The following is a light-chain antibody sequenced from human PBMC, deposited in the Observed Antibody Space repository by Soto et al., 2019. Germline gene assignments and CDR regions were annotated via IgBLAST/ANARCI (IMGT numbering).Light chain of an antibody. J-gene: IGKJ1*01. V-gene: IGKV1-5*03. Sequence: DIQMTQSPSTLSASVGDRVTITCRASQSISSWLAWYQQKPGKAPKLLIYKASSLDSGVPSRCSGSGSGTEYTLTISSLQPDDFATYYCQQYNSYWPFGQGNKVEIK. CDR2: KAS. CDR3: QQYNSYWP. CDR1: QSISSW.